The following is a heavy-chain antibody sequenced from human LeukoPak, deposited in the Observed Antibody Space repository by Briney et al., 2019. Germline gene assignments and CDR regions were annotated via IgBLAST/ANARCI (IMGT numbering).Heavy chain of an antibody. V-gene: IGHV3-30*02. CDR2: IWHDGSKK. CDR1: GLTFSNNA. D-gene: IGHD6-25*01. J-gene: IGHJ6*03. CDR3: AKNHTSSGHMDV. Sequence: SGGSLRLSCAASGLTFSNNAMHWVRQAPGKGLEWVAIIWHDGSKKYYEDSVKGRFTISRDQSKNTPYLQMNSLRPEDTAVYYCAKNHTSSGHMDVWGKGTTVTVSS.